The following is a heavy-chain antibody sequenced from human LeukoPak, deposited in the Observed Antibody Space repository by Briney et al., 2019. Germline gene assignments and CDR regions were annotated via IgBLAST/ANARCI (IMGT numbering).Heavy chain of an antibody. J-gene: IGHJ3*02. CDR2: INNVGSHI. Sequence: GGSLRLSCAASGFTFSSSAMNWVRQAPGKGLEWVSSINNVGSHIYYAGSVRGRFTISRDNAKNLLYLQMNSLRAEDTAVYYCARDRDYYGSGSYYPDAFDIWGQGTMVTVSS. V-gene: IGHV3-21*01. D-gene: IGHD3-10*01. CDR3: ARDRDYYGSGSYYPDAFDI. CDR1: GFTFSSSA.